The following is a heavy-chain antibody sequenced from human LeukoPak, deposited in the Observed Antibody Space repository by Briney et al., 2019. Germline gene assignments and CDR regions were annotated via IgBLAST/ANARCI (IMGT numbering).Heavy chain of an antibody. CDR3: ARDGASGWSYVY. CDR1: GFTFTSHW. Sequence: SGESLRLSCAASGFTFTSHWMTWVRQAPGKGLEWVANINQDGSEKYYVDSVKGRFTISRDNAKNSLYLQMSSLRAEDTAVYHCARDGASGWSYVYWGQGALVTVSS. J-gene: IGHJ4*02. D-gene: IGHD6-19*01. V-gene: IGHV3-7*03. CDR2: INQDGSEK.